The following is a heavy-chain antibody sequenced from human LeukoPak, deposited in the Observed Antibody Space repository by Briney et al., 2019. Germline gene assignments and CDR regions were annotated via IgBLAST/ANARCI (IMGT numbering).Heavy chain of an antibody. V-gene: IGHV3-30*04. D-gene: IGHD6-19*01. CDR1: GFTFSSYA. CDR3: ARDTYRQWLTQGGYFQH. Sequence: PGGSLRLSCAASGFTFSSYAMHWVRQAPGKGLEWVAVISYDGSNKYYADSVKGRFTISRDNSKNTLYLQMNGLRDDDTAVYYCARDTYRQWLTQGGYFQHWGQGTLVTVSS. CDR2: ISYDGSNK. J-gene: IGHJ1*01.